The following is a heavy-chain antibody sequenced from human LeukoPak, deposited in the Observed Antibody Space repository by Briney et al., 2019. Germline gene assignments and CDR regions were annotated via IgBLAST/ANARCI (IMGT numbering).Heavy chain of an antibody. CDR2: ISSSGSTI. D-gene: IGHD3-22*01. V-gene: IGHV3-48*03. Sequence: GGSLRLSCAASGFTFSTYEMNWVRQAPGKGLEWISYISSSGSTIYYADSVKGRFTISRDNAKNSLYLQMNSLRAEDTAVYYCARDFWRTYYYDSSGYYSPFDYWGQGTLVTVSS. CDR3: ARDFWRTYYYDSSGYYSPFDY. CDR1: GFTFSTYE. J-gene: IGHJ4*02.